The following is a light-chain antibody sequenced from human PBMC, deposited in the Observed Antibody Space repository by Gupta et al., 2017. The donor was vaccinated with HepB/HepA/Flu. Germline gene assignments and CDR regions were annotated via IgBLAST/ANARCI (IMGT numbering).Light chain of an antibody. CDR2: DVS. J-gene: IGLJ2*01. CDR1: SIDVGGYNY. CDR3: SSYTSSSTLVV. Sequence: SALTQPASVSGSPGQSITISCTGTSIDVGGYNYVSWYQQHSVKAPKLIIYDVSNRPSGVSNRFSSSKSDNTASLTISGLQAEDEADYYCSSYTSSSTLVVFGGGTKLTVL. V-gene: IGLV2-14*01.